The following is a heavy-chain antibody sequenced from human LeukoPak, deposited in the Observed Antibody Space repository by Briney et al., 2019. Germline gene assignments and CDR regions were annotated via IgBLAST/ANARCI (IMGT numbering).Heavy chain of an antibody. CDR2: VNPKSGST. J-gene: IGHJ6*03. D-gene: IGHD6-19*01. CDR3: ARGGYSSGWVSEYYYYYYMDV. Sequence: VASVKVSCKASGYTFTGNYMHWVRQAPGQGLEWMGWVNPKSGSTNYAQKFQGRVTMTRDTSISTAYMELSRLRSDDTAVYYCARGGYSSGWVSEYYYYYYMDVWGKGTTVTVSS. CDR1: GYTFTGNY. V-gene: IGHV1-2*02.